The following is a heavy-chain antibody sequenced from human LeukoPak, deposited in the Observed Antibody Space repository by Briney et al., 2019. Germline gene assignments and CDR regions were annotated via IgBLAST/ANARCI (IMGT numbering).Heavy chain of an antibody. D-gene: IGHD7-27*01. Sequence: SETLSLTCTVSGGSISSYYWSWIRQPPGKGLEWIGYIYYSGSTNYNPSLKSRVTISVDTSKNQFSLRLSSVTAADTAVYYCARLNPLGPYNWFDPWGQGTLVTVSS. J-gene: IGHJ5*02. V-gene: IGHV4-59*08. CDR2: IYYSGST. CDR3: ARLNPLGPYNWFDP. CDR1: GGSISSYY.